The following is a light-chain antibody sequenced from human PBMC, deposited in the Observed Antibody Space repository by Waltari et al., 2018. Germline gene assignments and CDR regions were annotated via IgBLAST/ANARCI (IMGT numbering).Light chain of an antibody. CDR1: QSVLYSSNNKTY. CDR3: QQYYSTPHT. CDR2: WAS. J-gene: IGKJ2*01. V-gene: IGKV4-1*01. Sequence: DTVITQPRDCLAVSLRERATLNCKSSQSVLYSSNNKTYLAWYQQKPGQPPKLLIYWASTRESGVPDRFSGSGSGTDFTLTISSLQAEDVAVYYCQQYYSTPHTFGQGTKLEIK.